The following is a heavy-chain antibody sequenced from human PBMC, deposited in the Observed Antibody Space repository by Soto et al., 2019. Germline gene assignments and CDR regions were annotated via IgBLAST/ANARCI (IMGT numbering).Heavy chain of an antibody. CDR3: GTVFEH. J-gene: IGHJ4*02. CDR1: GLTFTNYW. V-gene: IGHV3-74*01. Sequence: EVQLVESGGGSVQPGGSLRLSCVASGLTFTNYWIHWVRQVPVKGLVWVARVDGDGRGTSYADFVKGRFTISRDNAKNTLYLQMNSLRVEDTAMYYCGTVFEHWGQGIPVTVSS. CDR2: VDGDGRGT.